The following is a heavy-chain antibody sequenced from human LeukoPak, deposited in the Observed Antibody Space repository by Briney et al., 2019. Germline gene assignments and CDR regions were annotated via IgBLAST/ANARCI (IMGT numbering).Heavy chain of an antibody. J-gene: IGHJ1*01. CDR1: GFTVSNSY. V-gene: IGHV3-74*01. D-gene: IGHD1-26*01. Sequence: PGGSLRLSCAASGFTVSNSYMSWVRQAPGKGLVWVSRINGDGSSTAYADSVKGRFTVSRDNAENTLYLQMNSLRAEDTAVYHCVREVGAPGSFQHWGQGTLVTVSS. CDR2: INGDGSST. CDR3: VREVGAPGSFQH.